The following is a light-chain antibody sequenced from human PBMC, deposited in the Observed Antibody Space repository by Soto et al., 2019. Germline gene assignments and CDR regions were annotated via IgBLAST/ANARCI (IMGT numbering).Light chain of an antibody. CDR2: GAS. V-gene: IGKV3-15*01. CDR3: QQYNIWPSWT. J-gene: IGKJ1*01. Sequence: EIVMTQSPATLSVSPGERVTLSCRASQSVYTNLAWYQQKPGQAPRLLIYGASSRATGISDRFSGSGSGTEFTLTISSLQSEDSAVYYCQQYNIWPSWTFGQGTKVEIK. CDR1: QSVYTN.